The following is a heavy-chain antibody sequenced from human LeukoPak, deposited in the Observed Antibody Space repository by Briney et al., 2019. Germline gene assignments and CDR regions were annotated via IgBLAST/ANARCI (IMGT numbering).Heavy chain of an antibody. CDR1: GGSISSYY. CDR3: ARRGRVGAIVY. V-gene: IGHV4-59*12. CDR2: IYYSGST. Sequence: SETLSLTCTVSGGSISSYYWSWIRQPPGKGLEWIGYIYYSGSTNYNPSLKSRVTISVDTSKNQFSLKLSSVTAADTAVYYCARRGRVGAIVYWGQGTLVTVSS. D-gene: IGHD1-26*01. J-gene: IGHJ4*02.